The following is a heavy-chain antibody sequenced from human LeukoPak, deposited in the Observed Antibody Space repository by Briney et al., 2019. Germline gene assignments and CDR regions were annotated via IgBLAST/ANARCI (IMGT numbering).Heavy chain of an antibody. CDR2: ISWNSGDI. J-gene: IGHJ4*02. CDR1: GCTFDGYA. V-gene: IGHV3-9*01. Sequence: GGSVRLSCAASGCTFDGYAIHWVRQAPGKGLEWVGGISWNSGDIGYADSVKGRFTISRDNVKNSLYLQMNSLRPEDTALYYCAKDNGYTYGRSFDYRGQGTLVTVSS. D-gene: IGHD5-18*01. CDR3: AKDNGYTYGRSFDY.